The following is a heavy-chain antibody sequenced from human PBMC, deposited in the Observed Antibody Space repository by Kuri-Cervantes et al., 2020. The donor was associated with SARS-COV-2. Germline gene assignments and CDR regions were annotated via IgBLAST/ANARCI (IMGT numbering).Heavy chain of an antibody. V-gene: IGHV4-34*01. D-gene: IGHD2-15*01. CDR2: INHSGST. J-gene: IGHJ5*02. CDR3: ARQEVVAATNWFDP. Sequence: SETLSLTCAVYGGSFSGYYWSWIRQPPGKGLEWIGEINHSGSTNYNPSLKSRVTISVDTSKNQFSLKLSSVTAADTAVYYCARQEVVAATNWFDPWGQGTLVTVSS. CDR1: GGSFSGYY.